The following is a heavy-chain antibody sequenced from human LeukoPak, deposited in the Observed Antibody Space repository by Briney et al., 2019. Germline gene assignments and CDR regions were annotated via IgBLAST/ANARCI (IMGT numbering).Heavy chain of an antibody. Sequence: ASVKVSCKASGYTFTTYWIAWVRQMPGKGLEWMGIIYPGDSDTRYSPSFQGQVTISADKSISTAYLQWSSLKASDTAMYYCARRTDAFDIWGQGTMVTVSS. J-gene: IGHJ3*02. V-gene: IGHV5-51*01. CDR3: ARRTDAFDI. CDR2: IYPGDSDT. CDR1: GYTFTTYW.